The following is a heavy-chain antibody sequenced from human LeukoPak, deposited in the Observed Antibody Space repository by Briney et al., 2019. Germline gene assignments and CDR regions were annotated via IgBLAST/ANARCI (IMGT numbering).Heavy chain of an antibody. CDR3: ARDLSTGSYYYYGMDV. CDR1: GFTFSDYY. J-gene: IGHJ6*02. D-gene: IGHD2/OR15-2a*01. V-gene: IGHV3-11*01. Sequence: PGGSLGLSCAASGFTFSDYYMSWIRQAPGKGLEWVSYISSSGSTIYYADSVKGRFTISRDNAKNSLYLQMNSLRAEDTAVYYCARDLSTGSYYYYGMDVWGQGTTVTVSS. CDR2: ISSSGSTI.